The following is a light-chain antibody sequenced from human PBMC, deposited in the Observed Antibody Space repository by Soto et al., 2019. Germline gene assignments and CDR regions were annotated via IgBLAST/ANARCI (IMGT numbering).Light chain of an antibody. CDR1: QSVSNNY. J-gene: IGKJ3*01. V-gene: IGKV3-20*01. Sequence: EIVLTQSPGTLSLSPGERATLSCRASQSVSNNYLAWYQQKPGQAPRLLIYGASSRATGILDRFSGSGSETDFSLTISRLEPEDFAMYYCQQYSRIPHFTFGPGTKVDIK. CDR2: GAS. CDR3: QQYSRIPHFT.